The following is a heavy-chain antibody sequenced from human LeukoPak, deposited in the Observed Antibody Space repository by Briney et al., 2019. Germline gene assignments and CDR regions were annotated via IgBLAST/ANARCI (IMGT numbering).Heavy chain of an antibody. CDR2: ISSSSSYI. CDR1: GFTLSSYS. D-gene: IGHD3-10*01. CDR3: ARDAVGYYGSGSYPNWFDP. J-gene: IGHJ5*02. V-gene: IGHV3-21*01. Sequence: GGSLRLSCAASGFTLSSYSMNWVRQAPGKGLEWVSSISSSSSYIYYADSVKGRFTISRDNAKNSLYLQMNSLRAEDTAVYYCARDAVGYYGSGSYPNWFDPWGQGTLVTVSS.